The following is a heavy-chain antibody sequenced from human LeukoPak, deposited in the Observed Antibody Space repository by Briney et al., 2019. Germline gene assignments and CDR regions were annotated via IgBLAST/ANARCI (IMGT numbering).Heavy chain of an antibody. D-gene: IGHD2-15*01. Sequence: PGGSLRLSCAASGFTFSSYAMSWVRQAPGKGLEWVSAISGSGGSTYYADSVKGRFTISRDNSRNTLYLQMNSLRAEDTAVYYCAKCACSGGSCYPLYWGQGTLVTVSS. CDR3: AKCACSGGSCYPLY. CDR1: GFTFSSYA. V-gene: IGHV3-23*01. CDR2: ISGSGGST. J-gene: IGHJ4*02.